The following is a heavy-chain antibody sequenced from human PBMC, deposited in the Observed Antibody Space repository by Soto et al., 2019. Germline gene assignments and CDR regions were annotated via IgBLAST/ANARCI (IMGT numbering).Heavy chain of an antibody. CDR3: ASPVRAAVAGTSRAFDI. Sequence: QVQLQQWGAGLLKPSETLSLTCAVYGGSFSGYYWSWIRQPPGKGLEWSGEINHGGSTNYNPSLTIRVTMSVDTSKNQFSLKLSSVTAADTAVYYCASPVRAAVAGTSRAFDIWGQGTMVTVSS. V-gene: IGHV4-34*01. CDR1: GGSFSGYY. CDR2: INHGGST. J-gene: IGHJ3*02. D-gene: IGHD6-19*01.